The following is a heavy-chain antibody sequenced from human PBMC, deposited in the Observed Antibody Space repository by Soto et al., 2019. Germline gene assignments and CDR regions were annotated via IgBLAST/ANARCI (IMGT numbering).Heavy chain of an antibody. CDR1: GFTFSSYG. V-gene: IGHV3-33*01. CDR2: IWYDGSNK. D-gene: IGHD3-3*02. Sequence: QVQLVESGGGVVQPGRSLRLSCAASGFTFSSYGMHWVRQAPGKGLEWVAVIWYDGSNKYYADSVKGRFNISRDNSKNTLYLQMNNLRAEDTAVYYGAREGISLLSCYYYGMDVWGQGTTVTVSS. J-gene: IGHJ6*02. CDR3: AREGISLLSCYYYGMDV.